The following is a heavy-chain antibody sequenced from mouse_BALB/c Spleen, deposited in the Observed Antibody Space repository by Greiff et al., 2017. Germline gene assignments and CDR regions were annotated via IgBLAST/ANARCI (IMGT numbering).Heavy chain of an antibody. CDR2: ISDGGSYT. CDR1: GFTFSDYY. V-gene: IGHV5-4*02. Sequence: VQLKESGGGLVKPGGSLKLSCAASGFTFSDYYMYWVRQTPEKRLEWVATISDGGSYTYYPDSVKGRFTISRDNAKNNLYLQMSSLKSEDTAMYYCARGPDGYYYWGQGTLVTVSA. CDR3: ARGPDGYYY. J-gene: IGHJ3*01. D-gene: IGHD2-3*01.